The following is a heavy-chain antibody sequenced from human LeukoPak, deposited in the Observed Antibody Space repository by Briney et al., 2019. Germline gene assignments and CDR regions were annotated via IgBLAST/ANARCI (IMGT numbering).Heavy chain of an antibody. CDR2: IIPIFGTA. J-gene: IGHJ4*02. D-gene: IGHD5-18*01. CDR3: ARGSELWSPHYFDY. Sequence: GASVKVSYKASGGTFSSYAISWVRQAPGQGLEWMGGIIPIFGTANYAQKFQGRVTITADKSTSTAYMELSSLRSEDTAVYYCARGSELWSPHYFDYWGQGTLVTVSS. CDR1: GGTFSSYA. V-gene: IGHV1-69*06.